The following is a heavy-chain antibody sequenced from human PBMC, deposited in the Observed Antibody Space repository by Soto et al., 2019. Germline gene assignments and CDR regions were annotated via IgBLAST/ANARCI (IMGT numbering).Heavy chain of an antibody. CDR2: ISATGTT. CDR1: GDSMGTFY. Sequence: SETLSLTCTGSGDSMGTFYWNWIRQSAEKGLEWIRRISATGTTTYIPSLKSRITLSVDTSKNEFSLNLKFVTAADTAVYFCARDQSGADDFRGTGTLVTVSS. V-gene: IGHV4-4*07. CDR3: ARDQSGADDF. J-gene: IGHJ4*03. D-gene: IGHD7-27*01.